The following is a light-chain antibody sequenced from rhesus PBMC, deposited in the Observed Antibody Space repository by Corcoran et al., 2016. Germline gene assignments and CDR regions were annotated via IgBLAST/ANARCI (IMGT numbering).Light chain of an antibody. CDR3: QQYSSRPFT. CDR2: KAS. Sequence: DIQMTQSPSSLSASVGDTVTITCRASQGISSWLAWYQQKPGKAPKLLIYKASIWQSGVPSRFSGSGSGTDFTLTISSLQSEDFATYYCQQYSSRPFTFGPGTKLAIK. J-gene: IGKJ3*01. CDR1: QGISSW. V-gene: IGKV1-22*01.